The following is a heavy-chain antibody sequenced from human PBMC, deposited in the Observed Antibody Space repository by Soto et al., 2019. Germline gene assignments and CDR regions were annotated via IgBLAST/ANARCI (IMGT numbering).Heavy chain of an antibody. CDR2: IYYSGST. D-gene: IGHD3-3*01. CDR1: GASIRSGRSY. CDR3: AREGAHYDFWSGYYTSYYGMDV. V-gene: IGHV4-61*01. J-gene: IGHJ6*02. Sequence: SDTLSLTFPVSGASIRSGRSYWTWTSQPPGKGLEWFGYIYYSGSTNYNPSLKSRVTISVDTSKNQFSLKLSSVTAADTAVYYCAREGAHYDFWSGYYTSYYGMDVWGQGTTVTVSS.